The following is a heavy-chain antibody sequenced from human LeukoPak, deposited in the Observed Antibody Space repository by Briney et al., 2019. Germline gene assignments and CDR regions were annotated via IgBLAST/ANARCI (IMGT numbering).Heavy chain of an antibody. CDR2: INWNGGST. CDR1: GFTFDDYG. Sequence: GGSLRLSCAASGFTFDDYGMSWVRHAPGRGLEWVSGINWNGGSTGYADSVKGRFTISRDNAKNSLYLQMNSLRAEDTALYYCASLLGDSSSRLGAFDIWGQGTMVTVSS. J-gene: IGHJ3*02. CDR3: ASLLGDSSSRLGAFDI. D-gene: IGHD3-22*01. V-gene: IGHV3-20*04.